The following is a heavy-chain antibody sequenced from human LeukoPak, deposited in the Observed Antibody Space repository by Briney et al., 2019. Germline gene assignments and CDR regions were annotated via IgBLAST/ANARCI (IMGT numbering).Heavy chain of an antibody. J-gene: IGHJ4*02. D-gene: IGHD4-11*01. Sequence: ASVKVSCTASGYTFTDYYIHWVRQAPGQGLEWMGCINPNSGATTYAQKFQGRVTMTGDTSISTAFMDLSRLSSDDTAVYSCARGYSDYADYWGQGTPVTVSS. V-gene: IGHV1-2*02. CDR1: GYTFTDYY. CDR2: INPNSGAT. CDR3: ARGYSDYADY.